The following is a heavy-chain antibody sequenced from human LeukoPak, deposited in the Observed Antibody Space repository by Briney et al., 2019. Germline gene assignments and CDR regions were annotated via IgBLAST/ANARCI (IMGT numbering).Heavy chain of an antibody. Sequence: GGSLRLSCAASGFTVSNNYMSWVRQAPGKGLEWVSVIYNGGRTNYADSVKGRFTFSRDNSKNTLYLQMNSLRAEDTAVYYCAADLLGTVFDYWGQGTLVTVSS. CDR1: GFTVSNNY. J-gene: IGHJ4*02. V-gene: IGHV3-53*01. D-gene: IGHD1-14*01. CDR2: IYNGGRT. CDR3: AADLLGTVFDY.